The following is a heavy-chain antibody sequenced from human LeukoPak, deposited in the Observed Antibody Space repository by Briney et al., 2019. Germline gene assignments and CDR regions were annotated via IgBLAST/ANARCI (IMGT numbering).Heavy chain of an antibody. CDR1: GGSISSSSYY. V-gene: IGHV4-39*01. D-gene: IGHD5-24*01. CDR2: IYYSGST. Sequence: SETLSLTCTVSGGSISSSSYYWGWIRQPPGKGLEWIGSIYYSGSTYCNPSLKSRVTISVDTSKSQFSLKLSSVTAAGTAVYYFAGRIGRDGYNYVYWGQGTLVTVSS. CDR3: AGRIGRDGYNYVY. J-gene: IGHJ4*02.